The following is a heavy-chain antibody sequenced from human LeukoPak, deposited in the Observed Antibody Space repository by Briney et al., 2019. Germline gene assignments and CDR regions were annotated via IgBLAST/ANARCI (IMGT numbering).Heavy chain of an antibody. J-gene: IGHJ4*02. Sequence: GGSLRLSCAASGFTFSSYWMSWVRQAPGKGLEWVASTKQDGSEKYYVDSVKGRFTISRDNAKNSLYLQMNSLSAEDAAVYYCARGSGWFEVDYWGQGTLVTVSS. CDR3: ARGSGWFEVDY. D-gene: IGHD6-19*01. CDR1: GFTFSSYW. CDR2: TKQDGSEK. V-gene: IGHV3-7*01.